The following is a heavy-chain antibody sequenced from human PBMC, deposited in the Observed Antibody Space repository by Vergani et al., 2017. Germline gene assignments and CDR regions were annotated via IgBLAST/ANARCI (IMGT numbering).Heavy chain of an antibody. J-gene: IGHJ5*02. D-gene: IGHD6-13*01. CDR1: GGTFSSYG. V-gene: IGHV1-69*06. CDR2: ISPMFGTA. Sequence: QVQLVQSGTEVKKPGSSVKVSCKASGGTFSSYGISWVRQAPGQGLEWMGGISPMFGTANYAQKFQGRVTITADKSTSTAYMELSSLGSEDTAVYYCAGVEGYSSSWYGWFDPWGQGTLVTVSS. CDR3: AGVEGYSSSWYGWFDP.